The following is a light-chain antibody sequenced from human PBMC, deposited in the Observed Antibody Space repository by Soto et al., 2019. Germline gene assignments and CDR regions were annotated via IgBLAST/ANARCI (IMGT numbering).Light chain of an antibody. Sequence: EIVMTQSPATLSVSPGERATLSCRASQSVSSNLIWXXXKXRXXXXXXXXXXXXRATGIPARFSGSGSGKEFTLTISSLQSDDFAVYYCQQYNNWPPGTFVQGTKVDIK. CDR3: QQYNNWPPGT. J-gene: IGKJ1*01. V-gene: IGKV3-15*01. CDR2: XXX. CDR1: QSVSSN.